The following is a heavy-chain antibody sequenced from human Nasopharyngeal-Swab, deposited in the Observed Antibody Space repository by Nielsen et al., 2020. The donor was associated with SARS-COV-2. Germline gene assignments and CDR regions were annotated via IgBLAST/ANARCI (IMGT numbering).Heavy chain of an antibody. V-gene: IGHV4-4*02. Sequence: SETLSLTCTVSGGSVSTNLYWCWVRPAPGKGLEWIAEILHTGSANYNPSLKSRDTMAVDKSKNQVSLKLSSVTAADTAVYYCARGPGVQYYGMDVWGQGTTVTVSS. CDR2: ILHTGSA. CDR1: GGSVSTNLY. D-gene: IGHD3-3*01. CDR3: ARGPGVQYYGMDV. J-gene: IGHJ6*02.